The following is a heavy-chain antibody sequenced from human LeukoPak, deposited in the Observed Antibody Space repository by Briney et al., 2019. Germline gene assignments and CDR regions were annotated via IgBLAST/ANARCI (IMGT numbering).Heavy chain of an antibody. V-gene: IGHV3-21*01. Sequence: PGGSLRLSCAASGFTFSTYSMDWVRQAPGKGLQWVSTITPDTTDIYYGDSVKGRFTISRDDAKNLVYLQMNSLRAEDTAVYFCARDAAGWSRDYWGQGTLVTVSS. CDR3: ARDAAGWSRDY. CDR1: GFTFSTYS. CDR2: ITPDTTDI. J-gene: IGHJ4*02. D-gene: IGHD6-19*01.